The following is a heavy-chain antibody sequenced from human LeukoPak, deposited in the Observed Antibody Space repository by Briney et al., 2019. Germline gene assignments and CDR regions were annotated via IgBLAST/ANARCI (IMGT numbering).Heavy chain of an antibody. CDR1: GFTFSSYA. Sequence: GGSLRLSCAASGFTFSSYAMSWVRQAPGKGLEWVSAISGSGGSTYYADSVKGRFTISRDNSKNTLYLQMNSLRAEDTAVYYCARVGGEYSYGNYYYYGMDVWGQGTTVTVSS. V-gene: IGHV3-23*01. CDR2: ISGSGGST. J-gene: IGHJ6*02. CDR3: ARVGGEYSYGNYYYYGMDV. D-gene: IGHD5-18*01.